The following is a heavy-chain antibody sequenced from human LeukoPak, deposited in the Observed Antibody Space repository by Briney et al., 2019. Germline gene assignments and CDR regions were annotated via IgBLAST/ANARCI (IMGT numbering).Heavy chain of an antibody. Sequence: ETLCLTCTVSGGSIIDYYWNWIRQSAGKGLEYIGRISGGGATSYNPSLQSRITMTVDTSKNQFSLHLTSVTAADTAIYYCAREILVPGVNLVNWFDSWGQGFLVTVSS. J-gene: IGHJ5*01. CDR1: GGSIIDYY. CDR3: AREILVPGVNLVNWFDS. CDR2: ISGGGAT. V-gene: IGHV4-4*07. D-gene: IGHD3-10*01.